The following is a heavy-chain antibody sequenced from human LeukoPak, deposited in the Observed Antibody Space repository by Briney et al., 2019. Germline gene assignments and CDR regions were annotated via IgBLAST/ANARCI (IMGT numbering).Heavy chain of an antibody. V-gene: IGHV3-21*01. D-gene: IGHD1-26*01. CDR3: ARIGSFDAFDI. CDR2: ISSSSSYI. J-gene: IGHJ3*02. CDR1: GFTFSSYS. Sequence: GGSPRLSCAASGFTFSSYSMNWVRQAPGKGLEWVSSISSSSSYIYYADSVKGRFTISRDNAKNSLYLQMNSLRAEDTAVYYCARIGSFDAFDIWGQGTMVTVSS.